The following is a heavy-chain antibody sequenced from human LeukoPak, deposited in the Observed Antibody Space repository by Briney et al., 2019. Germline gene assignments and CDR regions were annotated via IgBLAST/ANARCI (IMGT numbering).Heavy chain of an antibody. D-gene: IGHD2-15*01. CDR3: AKGVVVVAAPFDY. CDR2: ISPRGGGT. J-gene: IGHJ4*02. V-gene: IGHV3-23*01. CDR1: GFTFSNYG. Sequence: GGTLRLSCAASGFTFSNYGMNWVRQAPGKGLEWLSGISPRGGGTYYADSVKGRFTISRDNSKNTLYLQMNSLRAEDTAVYYCAKGVVVVAAPFDYWGQGTLVTVSS.